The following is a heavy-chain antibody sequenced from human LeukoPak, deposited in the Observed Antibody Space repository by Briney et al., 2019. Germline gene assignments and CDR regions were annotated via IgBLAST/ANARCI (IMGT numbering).Heavy chain of an antibody. CDR1: GFTFSNAW. J-gene: IGHJ4*02. V-gene: IGHV3-15*01. CDR2: IKSKTDGGTT. CDR3: TTDSNDILTGYYGDYFDY. Sequence: GGSLRLSCAASGFTFSNAWMSWVRQAPGKGLEWVGRIKSKTDGGTTDYAAPVKGRFTISRDDSKNTLYLQMNSLKTEDTAVYHCTTDSNDILTGYYGDYFDYWGQGTLVTVSS. D-gene: IGHD3-9*01.